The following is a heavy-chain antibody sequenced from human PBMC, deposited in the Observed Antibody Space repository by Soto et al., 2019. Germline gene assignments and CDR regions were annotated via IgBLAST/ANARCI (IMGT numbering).Heavy chain of an antibody. CDR3: ARDLYDFWSGIYGY. D-gene: IGHD3-3*01. Sequence: ASVKVSCKASGYTFTSYGISWVRQAPGQGLEWMGWISAYNGNTNYAQKLQGRVTMTTDTSTSTAYMELRSLRSDDTAVYHCARDLYDFWSGIYGYWGQGTLVTVSS. J-gene: IGHJ4*02. CDR2: ISAYNGNT. CDR1: GYTFTSYG. V-gene: IGHV1-18*04.